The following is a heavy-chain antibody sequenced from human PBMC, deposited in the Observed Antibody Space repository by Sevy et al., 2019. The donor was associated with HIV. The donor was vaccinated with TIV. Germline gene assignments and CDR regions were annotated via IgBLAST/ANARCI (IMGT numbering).Heavy chain of an antibody. Sequence: GGSLRLSCIGSGFSFSYYGIHWVRQAPGKGLDWVALISHDGINEYYADSVKGRFTISRNNSKNTVYLEMNSLRNEDTAIYFCANAYSGSYSHSYLYALDVWGQGTTVTVSS. CDR3: ANAYSGSYSHSYLYALDV. D-gene: IGHD1-26*01. J-gene: IGHJ6*02. CDR1: GFSFSYYG. CDR2: ISHDGINE. V-gene: IGHV3-30*18.